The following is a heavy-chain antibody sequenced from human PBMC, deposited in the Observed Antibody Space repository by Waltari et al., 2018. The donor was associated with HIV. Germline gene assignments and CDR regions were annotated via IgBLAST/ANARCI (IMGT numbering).Heavy chain of an antibody. CDR2: IFPGYSDT. Sequence: EVQLVQSGAEVKKPGESLKISCKGSGYRFTSYWIGWVRQMPGKGLEWMGSIFPGYSDTRYCPAFQGQVTISADKSISTAYLQWSSLKASDTAMYYCASREYGGNSPYAFDIWGQGTMVTVSS. CDR1: GYRFTSYW. D-gene: IGHD2-21*02. CDR3: ASREYGGNSPYAFDI. J-gene: IGHJ3*02. V-gene: IGHV5-51*01.